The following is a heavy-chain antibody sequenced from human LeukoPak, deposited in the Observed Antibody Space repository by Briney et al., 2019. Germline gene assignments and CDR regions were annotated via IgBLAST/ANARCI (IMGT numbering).Heavy chain of an antibody. Sequence: GGSLRLSCAASGFTFSNYAMHWVRQAPGKGLEGVTVISYDGSNKYYADSVKGRFTISRDNSKNTLYLQMNSLRAEDTAVYYCARDLILRGYSGMDVWGQGTTVTVSS. V-gene: IGHV3-30*04. CDR3: ARDLILRGYSGMDV. CDR2: ISYDGSNK. J-gene: IGHJ6*02. CDR1: GFTFSNYA. D-gene: IGHD5-12*01.